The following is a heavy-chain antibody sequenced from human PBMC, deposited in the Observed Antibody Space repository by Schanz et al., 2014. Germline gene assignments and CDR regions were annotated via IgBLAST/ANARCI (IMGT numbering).Heavy chain of an antibody. Sequence: DVQLLESGGGLVQPGESLRLSCAASGFTFTTYAMTWVRQAPGKGLEWVSDISDSGDSTHYADSVKGRFTISRDNAKNSLFLQMNSLSAEDTAVYYCAKSKSQLPLFDYWGQGTLVAVSS. D-gene: IGHD2-21*01. V-gene: IGHV3-23*01. J-gene: IGHJ4*02. CDR3: AKSKSQLPLFDY. CDR1: GFTFTTYA. CDR2: ISDSGDST.